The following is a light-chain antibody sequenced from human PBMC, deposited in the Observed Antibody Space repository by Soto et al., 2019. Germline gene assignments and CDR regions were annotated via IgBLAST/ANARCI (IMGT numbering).Light chain of an antibody. CDR3: QQLSMYPST. CDR1: QDIAIY. Sequence: IQLTQSPSSLSASVGDRVTITCRASQDIAIYLAWYQQKPGEAPKLLIYAASTLYGGVPSRFSGSGSGTDFALTITSLQAEDFAPYYCQQLSMYPSTFGGATKVDIK. J-gene: IGKJ4*01. V-gene: IGKV1-9*01. CDR2: AAS.